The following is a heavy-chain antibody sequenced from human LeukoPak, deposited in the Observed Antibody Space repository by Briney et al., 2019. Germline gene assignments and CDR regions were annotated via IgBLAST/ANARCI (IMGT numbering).Heavy chain of an antibody. J-gene: IGHJ6*03. V-gene: IGHV3-23*01. Sequence: GGSLRLSCAASGFTFSSYAMSWVRQAPGKGLEWVSAISGSGGSTYHADSVKGRFTISRDNSKNTLYLQMNSLRAEDTAVYYCAKDAAVTTVTTIYYYYMDVWGKGTTVTVSS. CDR1: GFTFSSYA. CDR2: ISGSGGST. D-gene: IGHD4-17*01. CDR3: AKDAAVTTVTTIYYYYMDV.